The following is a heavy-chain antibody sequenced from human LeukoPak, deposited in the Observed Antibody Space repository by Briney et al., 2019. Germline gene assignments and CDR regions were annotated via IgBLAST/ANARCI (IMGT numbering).Heavy chain of an antibody. Sequence: SETLSLTCTVSGGSISSSSYYWGWIRQPPGKWLEGIGSIYYSGSTYYNPSLKSRVTISVDTSKNQFYLKLSSVTAADTAVYYCERHERGPKYGSGSYYKSWFDPWGQGTLVTVSS. CDR1: GGSISSSSYY. D-gene: IGHD3-10*01. J-gene: IGHJ5*02. CDR3: ERHERGPKYGSGSYYKSWFDP. V-gene: IGHV4-39*01. CDR2: IYYSGST.